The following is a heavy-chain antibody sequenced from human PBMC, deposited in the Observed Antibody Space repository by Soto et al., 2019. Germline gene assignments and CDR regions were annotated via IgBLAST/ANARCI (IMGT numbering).Heavy chain of an antibody. D-gene: IGHD6-13*01. CDR3: ARGLREIAAAGTHWFDP. V-gene: IGHV4-39*01. CDR2: IYYSGST. J-gene: IGHJ5*02. Sequence: SETLYLTCTVSGGSISSSSYYWGWIRQPPGKGLEWIGSIYYSGSTYYNPSLKSRVTISVDTSKNQFSLKLSSVTAADTAVYYCARGLREIAAAGTHWFDPWGQGTLVTVSS. CDR1: GGSISSSSYY.